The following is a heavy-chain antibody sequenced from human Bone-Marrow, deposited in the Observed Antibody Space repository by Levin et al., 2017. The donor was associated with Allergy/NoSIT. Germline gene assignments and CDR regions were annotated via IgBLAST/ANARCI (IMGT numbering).Heavy chain of an antibody. J-gene: IGHJ1*01. CDR1: GYTFTGYY. Sequence: ASVKVSCKASGYTFTGYYMHWVRQAPGQGLEWMGWINPNSGGTNYAQKFQGRVTMTRDTSISTAYMELSRLRSDDTAVYYCALKNYDSSGYYYGYFQHWGQGTLVTVSS. CDR3: ALKNYDSSGYYYGYFQH. V-gene: IGHV1-2*02. CDR2: INPNSGGT. D-gene: IGHD3-22*01.